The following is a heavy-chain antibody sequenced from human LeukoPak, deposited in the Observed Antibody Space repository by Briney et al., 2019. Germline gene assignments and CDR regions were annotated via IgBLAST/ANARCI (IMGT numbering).Heavy chain of an antibody. J-gene: IGHJ6*03. CDR2: IDHCGGT. V-gene: IGHV4-34*01. D-gene: IGHD5-18*01. CDR3: ARVGYRFSINDWSRIGLGSYPTKYYYYMDV. Sequence: SETLSLTCAVYVGSFSDYYWTWIRQPPGKGLEGIGGIDHCGGTNANPSLLSRVIMSVDTSKNQFSLKVSSVTAADTAVYYCARVGYRFSINDWSRIGLGSYPTKYYYYMDVWGKGTTVTVSS. CDR1: VGSFSDYY.